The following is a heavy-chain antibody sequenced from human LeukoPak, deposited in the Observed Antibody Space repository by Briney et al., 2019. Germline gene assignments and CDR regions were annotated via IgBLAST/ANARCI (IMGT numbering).Heavy chain of an antibody. V-gene: IGHV3-30*18. CDR1: GFTFSRFG. J-gene: IGHJ4*02. CDR3: AKGQNRNGGALAY. D-gene: IGHD3-16*01. CDR2: ISHDGSQR. Sequence: GGSLRLSCAGSGFTFSRFGMHWVRQAPGKGLDWVALISHDGSQRYYTDSVRGRFTISRDNSKNTLYLQMDSLRAEDTAVYYCAKGQNRNGGALAYWGQGTLVTVSS.